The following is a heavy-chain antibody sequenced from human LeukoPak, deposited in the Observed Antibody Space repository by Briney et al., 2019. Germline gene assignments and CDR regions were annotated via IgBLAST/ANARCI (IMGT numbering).Heavy chain of an antibody. CDR3: ARTQLWRIHYYMDV. CDR1: GGSIGSYY. V-gene: IGHV4-59*01. D-gene: IGHD5-18*01. J-gene: IGHJ6*03. Sequence: SETLSLTCTVSGGSIGSYYWSWIRQPPGKGLEWIGYIYYSGSTKYNPSLKSRVSISVDTSKNQFSLKLSSVTAADTAVYYCARTQLWRIHYYMDVWGKGTTVTVSS. CDR2: IYYSGST.